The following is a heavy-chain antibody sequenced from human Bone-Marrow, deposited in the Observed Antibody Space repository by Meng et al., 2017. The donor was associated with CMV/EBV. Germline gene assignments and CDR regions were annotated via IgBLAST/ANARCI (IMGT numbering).Heavy chain of an antibody. D-gene: IGHD4-11*01. CDR3: AREERLPYFDY. Sequence: VQLGESGGGLVKPGGSLRLSFADSGFTFSSYSMNWVRQAPGKGLEWVAVISYDGSNKYYADSVKGRFTISRDNSKNTLYLQMNSLRAEDTAVYYCAREERLPYFDYWGQGTLVTVSS. CDR1: GFTFSSYS. CDR2: ISYDGSNK. V-gene: IGHV3-30*03. J-gene: IGHJ4*02.